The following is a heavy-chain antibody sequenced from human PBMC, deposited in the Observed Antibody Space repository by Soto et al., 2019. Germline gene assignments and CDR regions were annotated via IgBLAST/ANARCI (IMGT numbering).Heavy chain of an antibody. J-gene: IGHJ6*02. Sequence: ESGGGLVQPGGALRLSCAVSGFTFSSYVLNWVRHAPGMGLEWGSYVSSSGRTIYYADSVKGRFTISRDNAKNSLYLQMNSLSAEDTAVYYCARTGNPSDYGMDVWGLGTPVTVSS. CDR3: ARTGNPSDYGMDV. CDR2: VSSSGRTI. V-gene: IGHV3-48*03. CDR1: GFTFSSYV.